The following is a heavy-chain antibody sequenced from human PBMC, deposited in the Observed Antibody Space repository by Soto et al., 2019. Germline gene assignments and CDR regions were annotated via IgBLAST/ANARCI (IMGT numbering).Heavy chain of an antibody. J-gene: IGHJ4*02. CDR2: ISYDGSNK. CDR3: AKDMGGSRGY. V-gene: IGHV3-30*18. Sequence: QVQLVESGGGVVQPGRSLRLSCAASGFTFSSYGMHWVRQAPGKGLEWVAVISYDGSNKYYADSVKGRFTISRDNSKNRLYLQMNSLRAEDTAVYYCAKDMGGSRGYWGQGTLVTVSS. D-gene: IGHD1-26*01. CDR1: GFTFSSYG.